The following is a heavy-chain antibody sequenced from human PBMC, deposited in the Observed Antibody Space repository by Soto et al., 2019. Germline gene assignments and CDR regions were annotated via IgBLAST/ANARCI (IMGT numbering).Heavy chain of an antibody. Sequence: GASVKVSCKASGYTFTSYGISWVRQAPGQGLEWMGWISAYNGNTNYAQKLQGRVTMTTDTSTSTAYMELRSLRSDDTAVYYCAREVPDYGDYGSSDYWGQGTPVTVSS. CDR3: AREVPDYGDYGSSDY. CDR2: ISAYNGNT. D-gene: IGHD4-17*01. V-gene: IGHV1-18*01. CDR1: GYTFTSYG. J-gene: IGHJ4*02.